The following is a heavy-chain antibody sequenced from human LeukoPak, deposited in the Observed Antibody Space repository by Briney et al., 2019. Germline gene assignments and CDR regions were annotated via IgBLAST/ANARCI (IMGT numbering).Heavy chain of an antibody. D-gene: IGHD2-8*02. CDR2: IYTSGST. CDR1: GGSISSYY. Sequence: SETLSLTCAVSGGSISSYYWSWIRQPAGRGLEWSGRIYTSGSTNYNPSLKSRVTMSVDTSKNQFSLKLSSVTAADTAVYYCARDSIILARRDDFDIWGQGTMVTVSS. J-gene: IGHJ3*02. V-gene: IGHV4-4*07. CDR3: ARDSIILARRDDFDI.